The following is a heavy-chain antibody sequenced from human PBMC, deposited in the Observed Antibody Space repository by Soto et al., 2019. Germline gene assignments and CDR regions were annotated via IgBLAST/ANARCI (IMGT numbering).Heavy chain of an antibody. J-gene: IGHJ4*02. CDR2: INPSGGNT. CDR1: GYTFTSYF. CDR3: ARRVYSSSWTAYFDY. V-gene: IGHV1-46*01. Sequence: ASVKVSCKASGYTFTSYFMHWVRQAPGQGLEWMGIINPSGGNTSYAQKFQGRVTMTRDTSTSTVYMELSSLRSEDTAVYYCARRVYSSSWTAYFDYWGQGTLVTVSS. D-gene: IGHD6-13*01.